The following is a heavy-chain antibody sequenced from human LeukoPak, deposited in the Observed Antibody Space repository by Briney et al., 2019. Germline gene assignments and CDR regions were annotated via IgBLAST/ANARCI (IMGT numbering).Heavy chain of an antibody. V-gene: IGHV6-1*01. CDR1: GFTFTTYAIA. CDR3: VRAGYSQYFED. CDR2: TYYGCKWYF. Sequence: SQTLSLTCATSGFTFTTYAIAWVRIRLSPSRGLEWLGRTYYGCKWYFDYPLSVKSRTTINSDTSKNQDCLKLNSVNPDDYYGDNCVRAGYSQYFEDWGQGTLVTVSS. J-gene: IGHJ1*01. D-gene: IGHD2-15*01.